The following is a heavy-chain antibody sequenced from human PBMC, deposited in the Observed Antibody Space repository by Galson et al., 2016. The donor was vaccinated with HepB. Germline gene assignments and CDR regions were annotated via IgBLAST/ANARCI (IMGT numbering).Heavy chain of an antibody. CDR1: GGSFSGYY. Sequence: ETLSLTCAVYGGSFSGYYWSWIRQPPGKGLEWIGEIDHSGSTNYNPSLKSRVTISVDTSKNQFSLKLSSVTAADTAVYYCASPIHLWALEYWGQGTLVTVSS. D-gene: IGHD5-18*01. J-gene: IGHJ4*02. V-gene: IGHV4-34*01. CDR2: IDHSGST. CDR3: ASPIHLWALEY.